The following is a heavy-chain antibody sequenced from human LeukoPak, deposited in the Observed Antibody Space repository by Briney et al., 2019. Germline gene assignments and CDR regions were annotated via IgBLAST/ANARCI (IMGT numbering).Heavy chain of an antibody. D-gene: IGHD2/OR15-2a*01. V-gene: IGHV4-59*01. CDR2: IYYSGST. CDR3: ARGLDLLVDY. CDR1: GGSISSYY. J-gene: IGHJ4*02. Sequence: SETLSLTCTVSGGSISSYYWSWIRQPPGKGLEWIGYIYYSGSTNYNPSLKSRVTISVDTSKNQLSLKLSSVTAADTAVYYCARGLDLLVDYWGQGTLVTVSS.